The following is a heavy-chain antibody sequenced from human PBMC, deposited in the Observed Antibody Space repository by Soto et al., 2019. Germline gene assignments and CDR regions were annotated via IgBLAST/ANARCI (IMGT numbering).Heavy chain of an antibody. D-gene: IGHD5-12*01. CDR3: ATPGYSGYEGWFDP. CDR1: GYTLTELS. V-gene: IGHV1-24*01. J-gene: IGHJ5*02. CDR2: FDPEDGET. Sequence: GASVKVSCKVSGYTLTELSMPWVRQAPGKGLEWMGGFDPEDGETIYAQKFQGRVTMTEDTSTDTAYMELSSLRSEDTAVYYCATPGYSGYEGWFDPWGQGTLVTVSS.